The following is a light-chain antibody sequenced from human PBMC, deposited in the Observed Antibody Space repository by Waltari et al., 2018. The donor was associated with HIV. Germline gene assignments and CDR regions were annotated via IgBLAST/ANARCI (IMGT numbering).Light chain of an antibody. V-gene: IGLV2-23*02. J-gene: IGLJ1*01. Sequence: QSALTQPASVSASPGQSLTISCPGTRSNLGSHAIVSWYPQYPDQAPKLIIYEVTRRPSGVSLRCSGSKSGNTASLTISGLQTEDEADYYCCSYSGGSTFYVFGSGTKVTVL. CDR2: EVT. CDR1: RSNLGSHAI. CDR3: CSYSGGSTFYV.